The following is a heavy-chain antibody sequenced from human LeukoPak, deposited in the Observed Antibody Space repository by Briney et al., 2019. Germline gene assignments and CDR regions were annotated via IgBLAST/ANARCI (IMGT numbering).Heavy chain of an antibody. CDR1: GFTFSTYS. Sequence: GGSLRLSCAASGFTFSTYSMHWVRQAPGKGLEWVSSITSRSSKYYADSMKGRFTISRDNAKNSLYLQMNSLRVGDTAVYYCARDWLPFDYWGQGTLVTVSS. CDR3: ARDWLPFDY. V-gene: IGHV3-21*01. D-gene: IGHD6-19*01. J-gene: IGHJ4*02. CDR2: ITSRSSK.